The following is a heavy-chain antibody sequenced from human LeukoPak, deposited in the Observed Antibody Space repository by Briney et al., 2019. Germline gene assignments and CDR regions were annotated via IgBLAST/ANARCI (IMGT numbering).Heavy chain of an antibody. D-gene: IGHD2-15*01. CDR2: INHSGST. Sequence: SETLSLTCAVYGGSFSGYYWSWIRQPPGKGLEWIGEINHSGSTNYNPSLKSRVTISVDTSKNQFSLKLSSVTAADTAVYYCARGRVVVAAITPRNWFDPWGQGTLVTVSS. CDR3: ARGRVVVAAITPRNWFDP. CDR1: GGSFSGYY. V-gene: IGHV4-34*01. J-gene: IGHJ5*02.